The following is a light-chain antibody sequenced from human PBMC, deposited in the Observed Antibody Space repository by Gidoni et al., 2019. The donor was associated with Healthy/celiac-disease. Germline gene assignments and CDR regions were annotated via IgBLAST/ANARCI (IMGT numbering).Light chain of an antibody. CDR2: DNN. V-gene: IGLV1-51*01. CDR1: SSNIGNNY. Sequence: QSVLTQPPSVSAAPGQTVTISFSGSSSNIGNNYVSWYQPLPGTAPKLLIYDNNKRPSGIPDRFSGSKSGTSATLGITGLQTGDEADYYCGTWDSSLSAGVFGGGTKLTVL. CDR3: GTWDSSLSAGV. J-gene: IGLJ3*02.